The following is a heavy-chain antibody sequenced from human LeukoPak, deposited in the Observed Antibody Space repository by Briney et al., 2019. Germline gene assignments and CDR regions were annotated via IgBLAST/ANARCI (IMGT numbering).Heavy chain of an antibody. CDR1: GFTFSNYW. J-gene: IGHJ2*01. CDR3: AKAEPMKVSRYFDL. CDR2: INGDERIT. Sequence: PGGSLRLSCAASGFTFSNYWMHWVRQAPGKGLVWVSHINGDERITDYADSVKGRFTISRDNSKNTLYLQMNSLRVEDTAVYYCAKAEPMKVSRYFDLWGRGTLVTVSS. V-gene: IGHV3-74*01. D-gene: IGHD3-22*01.